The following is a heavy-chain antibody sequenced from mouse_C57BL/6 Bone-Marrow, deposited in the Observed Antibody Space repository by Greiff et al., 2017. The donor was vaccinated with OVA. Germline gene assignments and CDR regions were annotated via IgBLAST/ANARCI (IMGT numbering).Heavy chain of an antibody. V-gene: IGHV14-4*01. CDR1: GFNIKDDY. CDR3: TTELGRRYFDY. J-gene: IGHJ2*01. CDR2: IDPENGDT. Sequence: VQLQQSGAELVRPGASVKLSCTASGFNIKDDYMHWVKQRPEQGLEWIGWIDPENGDTEYASKFQGKATITADTSSNTAYLQRSSLTSEDTAVYYCTTELGRRYFDYWGQGTTLTVSS. D-gene: IGHD4-1*01.